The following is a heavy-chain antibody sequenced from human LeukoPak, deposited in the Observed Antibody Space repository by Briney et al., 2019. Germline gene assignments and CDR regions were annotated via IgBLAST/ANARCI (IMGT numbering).Heavy chain of an antibody. CDR3: TRDGGSFCDFDY. CDR2: INTDGRIT. CDR1: RFSFRNYA. V-gene: IGHV3-64*02. Sequence: GGSLRLSCVASRFSFRNYAIHWVRQAPGKGLEYVSVINTDGRITYYADSVKGRFTISRDNSKNTVYLQMGSLRGEDMAVYYCTRDGGSFCDFDYWGQGALVTVSS. D-gene: IGHD1-26*01. J-gene: IGHJ4*02.